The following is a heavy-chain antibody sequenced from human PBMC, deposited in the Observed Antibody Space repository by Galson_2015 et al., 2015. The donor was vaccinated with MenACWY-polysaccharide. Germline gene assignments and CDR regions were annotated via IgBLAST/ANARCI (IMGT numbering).Heavy chain of an antibody. V-gene: IGHV3-23*01. D-gene: IGHD1-26*01. Sequence: SLRLSCAASGFNFSIYVMTWVRQAPGKGLEWVSAISSGSDTAYYTDSVKGRFTISRDNSKDTVHLQMDSLRAEDTAVYYCVKGGWADHWGQGTLVTVSS. J-gene: IGHJ4*02. CDR2: ISSGSDTA. CDR3: VKGGWADH. CDR1: GFNFSIYV.